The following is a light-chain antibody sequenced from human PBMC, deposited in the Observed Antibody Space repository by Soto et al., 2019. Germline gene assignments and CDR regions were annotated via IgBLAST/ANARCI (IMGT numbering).Light chain of an antibody. J-gene: IGLJ1*01. CDR3: SSYSISTAYL. CDR2: EVS. V-gene: IGLV2-14*01. Sequence: QSALTQPASVPGSPGQSITISCTGTSSDVGGYDYVSWYQLHPGKAPKLMIFEVSNRPSGVSYRFSGSKSDNTASLTISGLQAEDEADYFCSSYSISTAYLFGTGTKVTVL. CDR1: SSDVGGYDY.